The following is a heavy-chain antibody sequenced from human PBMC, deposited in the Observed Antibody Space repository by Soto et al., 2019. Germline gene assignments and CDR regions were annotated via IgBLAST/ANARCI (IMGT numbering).Heavy chain of an antibody. Sequence: QVPLVQSGPDLKRPGASMKVSCKASGYTFTSYGISWVRQAPGQGLEWMAWISPLKGRTQYSQKAQGRVTLSTHTPSSTAYMERTTLRVDDTAVYYCARDYGDRPEYFKHGGQGTLVTVS. CDR3: ARDYGDRPEYFKH. CDR1: GYTFTSYG. V-gene: IGHV1-18*04. D-gene: IGHD4-17*01. J-gene: IGHJ1*01. CDR2: ISPLKGRT.